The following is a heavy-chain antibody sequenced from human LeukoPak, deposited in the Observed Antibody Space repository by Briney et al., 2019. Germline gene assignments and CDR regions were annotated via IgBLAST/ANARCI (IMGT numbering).Heavy chain of an antibody. V-gene: IGHV4-59*01. D-gene: IGHD3-22*01. Sequence: SETLSLTCAVYGGSFSGYYWSWIRQPPGKGLEWIGYIYYSGSTNYNPSLKSRVTISVDTSKNQFSLKLSSVTAADTAVYYCAGGYYYDSSAYFGRWGQGTLVTVSS. J-gene: IGHJ4*02. CDR3: AGGYYYDSSAYFGR. CDR2: IYYSGST. CDR1: GGSFSGYY.